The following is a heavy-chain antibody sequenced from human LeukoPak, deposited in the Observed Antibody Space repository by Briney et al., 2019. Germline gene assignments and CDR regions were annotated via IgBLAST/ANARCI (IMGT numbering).Heavy chain of an antibody. V-gene: IGHV4-61*01. CDR1: GGSISSGSYY. CDR3: ARLESTQDYYGMDV. Sequence: SETLSLTCTVSGGSISSGSYYWSWIRQPPGKGLEWIGYIYYSGSTNYNPSLKSRVTISVDTSKNQFSLRLSSVTAADTAVYYCARLESTQDYYGMDVWGQGTTVTVSS. J-gene: IGHJ6*02. D-gene: IGHD1-1*01. CDR2: IYYSGST.